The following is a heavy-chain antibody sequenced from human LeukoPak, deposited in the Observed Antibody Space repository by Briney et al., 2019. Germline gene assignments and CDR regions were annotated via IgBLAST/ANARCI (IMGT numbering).Heavy chain of an antibody. J-gene: IGHJ4*02. CDR3: ARHVAGVQWLLDYFDY. Sequence: PSETLSLTCAVSGYSISSGYYWGWIRQPPGKGLEWIGSIYHSGSTYYNPSLKSRVTISVDTSKNQFSLKLSSVTAADTAVYYCARHVAGVQWLLDYFDYWGQGTLVTVSP. D-gene: IGHD6-19*01. V-gene: IGHV4-38-2*01. CDR1: GYSISSGYY. CDR2: IYHSGST.